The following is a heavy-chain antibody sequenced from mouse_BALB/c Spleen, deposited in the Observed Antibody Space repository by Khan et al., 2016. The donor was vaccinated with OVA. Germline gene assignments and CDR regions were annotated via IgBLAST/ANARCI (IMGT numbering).Heavy chain of an antibody. Sequence: QVQLKESGPGLVAPSQSLSITCTISGFSLTNYGVHWVRQPPGKGLEWLVVIWSDGSTTYNSALKSRLPISKDNYKSQAFLKMHSLQTDDTAVYFCARQPDDHYNIMDYWGQGTSVTVAS. CDR2: IWSDGST. V-gene: IGHV2-6-1*01. CDR1: GFSLTNYG. CDR3: ARQPDDHYNIMDY. J-gene: IGHJ4*01.